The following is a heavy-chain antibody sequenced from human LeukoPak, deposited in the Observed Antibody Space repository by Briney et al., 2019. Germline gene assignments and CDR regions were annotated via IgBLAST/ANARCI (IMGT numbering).Heavy chain of an antibody. CDR3: ANQEYSRFDY. J-gene: IGHJ4*02. Sequence: PGGSLRLSCAASGFAFSSILMSCVRQPPGGGLELVANISPDGGRKYCMDSVKGRCAISRDNARSSMDLQLNSRRVEDTAVYFCANQEYSRFDYWGQGTLVTVSS. CDR2: ISPDGGRK. V-gene: IGHV3-7*01. D-gene: IGHD4-11*01. CDR1: GFAFSSIL.